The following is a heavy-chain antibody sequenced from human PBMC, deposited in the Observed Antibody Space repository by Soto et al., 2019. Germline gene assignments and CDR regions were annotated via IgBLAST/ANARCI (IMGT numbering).Heavy chain of an antibody. CDR2: ISYDGSNK. J-gene: IGHJ6*02. D-gene: IGHD3-16*01. CDR3: ARDSSGYPITGYYYYGMDV. V-gene: IGHV3-30-3*01. CDR1: GFTFSSYA. Sequence: GGSLRLSCAASGFTFSSYAMHWVRQAPGKGLEWVAVISYDGSNKYYADSVKGRFTISRDNSKNTLYLQMNSLRAEDTAVYYCARDSSGYPITGYYYYGMDVWGQGTTVTVSS.